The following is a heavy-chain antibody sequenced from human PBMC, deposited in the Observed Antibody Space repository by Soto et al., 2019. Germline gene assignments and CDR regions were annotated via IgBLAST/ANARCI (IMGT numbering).Heavy chain of an antibody. CDR1: GGTFSSYT. Sequence: QVQLVQSGAEVKKPGSSVKVSCKASGGTFSSYTISWVRQAPGQGLEWMGRIIPILGIANYAQKFQGRVTITADKSTSTAYMELSSLRSEDTAVYYCARDGGRGSNYHFDYWGQGTLVTVSS. CDR2: IIPILGIA. V-gene: IGHV1-69*08. D-gene: IGHD1-7*01. CDR3: ARDGGRGSNYHFDY. J-gene: IGHJ4*02.